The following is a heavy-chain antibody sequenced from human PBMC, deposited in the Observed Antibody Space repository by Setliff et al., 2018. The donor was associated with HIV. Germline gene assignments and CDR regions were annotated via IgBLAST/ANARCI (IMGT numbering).Heavy chain of an antibody. CDR3: ARCVPFDDSAYYPPDY. V-gene: IGHV1-69*05. J-gene: IGHJ4*02. CDR1: GGTFSSYA. D-gene: IGHD3-22*01. Sequence: SVKVSCKASGGTFSSYAISWVRQAPGPGLEWMGGIIPIFNTANYAQKFQGRVTITTDESTSTAYMELSSLRSEDTAVYFCARCVPFDDSAYYPPDYWGQGTLVTVS. CDR2: IIPIFNTA.